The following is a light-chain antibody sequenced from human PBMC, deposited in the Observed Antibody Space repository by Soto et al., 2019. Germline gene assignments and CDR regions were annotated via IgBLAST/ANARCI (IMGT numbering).Light chain of an antibody. CDR3: GLYMGSGIWV. Sequence: QAVVTQEPSFSVSPGGTVTLTCGLSSGSVSASYYPSWYQQTPGQAPRTLIYSTNSRSSGVPDRFSGTILGSKAALTITGVQADDESDYYCGLYMGSGIWVFGGGTKLTVL. CDR1: SGSVSASYY. J-gene: IGLJ3*02. V-gene: IGLV8-61*01. CDR2: STN.